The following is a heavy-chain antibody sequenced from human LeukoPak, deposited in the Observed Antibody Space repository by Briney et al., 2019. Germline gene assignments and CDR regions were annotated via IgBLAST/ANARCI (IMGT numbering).Heavy chain of an antibody. D-gene: IGHD3-22*01. CDR2: IYYSGST. CDR1: GGSISSSSYY. Sequence: SETLSLTCTVSGGSISSSSYYWGWIRQPPGKGLEWIGSIYYSGSTYYNPSLKSRVTMSVDTSKNQFSLKLSSVTAADTAVYYCARDLGDDSSGYYLSDAFDIWGQGTMVTVSS. V-gene: IGHV4-39*07. CDR3: ARDLGDDSSGYYLSDAFDI. J-gene: IGHJ3*02.